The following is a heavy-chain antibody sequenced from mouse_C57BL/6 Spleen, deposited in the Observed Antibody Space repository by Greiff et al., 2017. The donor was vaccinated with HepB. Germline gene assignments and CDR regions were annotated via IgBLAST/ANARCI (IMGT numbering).Heavy chain of an antibody. CDR2: IYPRSGNT. D-gene: IGHD1-1*01. CDR1: GYTFTSYG. V-gene: IGHV1-81*01. J-gene: IGHJ1*03. CDR3: ATEDYSSDWYFDV. Sequence: VQLQQSGAELARPGASVKLSCKASGYTFTSYGISWVKQRTGQGLEWIGEIYPRSGNTYYNEKFKGKATLTADKSSSTAYMELRSLTSEDSAVYFCATEDYSSDWYFDVWGTGTTVTVSS.